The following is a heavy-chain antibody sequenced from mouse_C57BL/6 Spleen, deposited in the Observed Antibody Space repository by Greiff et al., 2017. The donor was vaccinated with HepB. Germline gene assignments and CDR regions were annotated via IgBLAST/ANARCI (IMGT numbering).Heavy chain of an antibody. J-gene: IGHJ2*01. V-gene: IGHV3-6*01. CDR1: GYSITSGYY. CDR2: ISYDGSN. D-gene: IGHD3-3*01. CDR3: ARDRASGFDY. Sequence: EVQLQQSGPGLVKPSQSLSHTCSVTGYSITSGYYWNWIRQFPGNKLEWMGYISYDGSNNYNPSLKNRISITRDTSKNQFFLKLNSVTTEDTATYYCARDRASGFDYWGQGTTLTVSS.